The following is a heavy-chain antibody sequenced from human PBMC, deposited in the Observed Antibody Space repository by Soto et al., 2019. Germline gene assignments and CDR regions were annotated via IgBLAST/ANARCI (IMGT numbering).Heavy chain of an antibody. CDR3: ARLNSNGNYRLDY. CDR1: GGSISSSSYY. J-gene: IGHJ4*02. Sequence: SETLSLTCTVSGGSISSSSYYWGWIRQPPGKGLEWIGSIYYSGSTSYNPSLKSRATISIDTSKKQFSLNLKSVTAADTALYYCARLNSNGNYRLDYWGQGTLVTVS. V-gene: IGHV4-39*07. CDR2: IYYSGST. D-gene: IGHD3-16*02.